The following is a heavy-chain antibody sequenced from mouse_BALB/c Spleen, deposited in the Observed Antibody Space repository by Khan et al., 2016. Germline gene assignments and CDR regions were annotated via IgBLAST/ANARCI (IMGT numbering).Heavy chain of an antibody. CDR1: GYSITSDYA. D-gene: IGHD1-1*01. Sequence: EVQLQESGPGLVKPSQSLSLTCTVTGYSITSDYAWNWIRQFPGNKLEWMGYISYSGSTSYNPSLKSRTSITRDTSKKQFFLQLNSVTTEDTATXYCAGRDYVHWYCVVWGAGTTITISS. CDR2: ISYSGST. J-gene: IGHJ1*01. V-gene: IGHV3-2*02. CDR3: AGRDYVHWYCVV.